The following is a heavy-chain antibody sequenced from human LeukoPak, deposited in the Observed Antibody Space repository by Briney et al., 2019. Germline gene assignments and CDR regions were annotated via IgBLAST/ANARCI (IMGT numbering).Heavy chain of an antibody. V-gene: IGHV3-11*04. CDR1: GFTFSDYY. CDR2: ISSSGSTI. D-gene: IGHD3-3*01. J-gene: IGHJ6*03. CDR3: ARVLPYDFWSGYYGYMDV. Sequence: GGSLRLSCAASGFTFSDYYMSWIRQAPGKVLEWVSYISSSGSTIYYADSVKGRFTISRDNAKNSLYLQMNSLRAEDTAVYYCARVLPYDFWSGYYGYMDVWGKGTTVTVSS.